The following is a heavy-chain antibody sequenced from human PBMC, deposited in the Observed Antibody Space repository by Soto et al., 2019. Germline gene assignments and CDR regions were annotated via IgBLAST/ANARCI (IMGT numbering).Heavy chain of an antibody. D-gene: IGHD3-10*01. CDR1: GGTFSSYA. CDR3: ARQGSNESCYYGMDV. CDR2: IIRIFGTP. Sequence: QVQLVQSGAEVKKPGSSVKVSCKASGGTFSSYAINWVRQAPGQGLEWMGGIIRIFGTPDYAQRFQGRVTITADESTSTAYMELSSLRSEDTGVYYCARQGSNESCYYGMDVRGQGTTVTVSS. J-gene: IGHJ6*02. V-gene: IGHV1-69*12.